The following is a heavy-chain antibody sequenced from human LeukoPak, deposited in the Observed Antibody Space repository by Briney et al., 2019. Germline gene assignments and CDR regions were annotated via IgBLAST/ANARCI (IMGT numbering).Heavy chain of an antibody. CDR1: GGTFSSYA. D-gene: IGHD6-19*01. CDR2: IIPILGIA. Sequence: SVKVSCKASGGTFSSYAISWVRQAPGQGLEWMGRIIPILGIANYAQKFQGRVTITADKSTSTAYMELSSLRSEDTAVYYCTVGASGAEQWYPIASGMDVWGQGTTVTVSS. CDR3: TVGASGAEQWYPIASGMDV. V-gene: IGHV1-69*04. J-gene: IGHJ6*02.